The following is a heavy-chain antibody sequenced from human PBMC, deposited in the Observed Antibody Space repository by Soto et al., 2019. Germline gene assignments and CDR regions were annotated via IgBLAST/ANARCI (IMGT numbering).Heavy chain of an antibody. CDR2: IIPIFGTA. D-gene: IGHD6-19*01. J-gene: IGHJ5*02. CDR1: GGTFSSYA. CDR3: ARERGVAVAGNNWFDP. Sequence: SVKVSCKASGGTFSSYAISWVRQAPGQGLEWMGGIIPIFGTANYAQKFQGRVTITADESTSTAYMELSSLRSEDTAVYYCARERGVAVAGNNWFDPWGQGTLVTVSS. V-gene: IGHV1-69*13.